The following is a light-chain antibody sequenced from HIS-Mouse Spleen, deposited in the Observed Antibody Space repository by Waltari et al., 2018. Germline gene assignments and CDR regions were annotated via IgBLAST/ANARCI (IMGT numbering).Light chain of an antibody. CDR2: RNN. J-gene: IGLJ3*02. CDR3: AAWDDSLSGLV. Sequence: QSVLTPPPSASGTPRQRVTISCSGSRSNSGSNYVYWYQQPPGTAPKLHVYRNNTHPSGVPDRFSGSKSGTSASLAISPPRSEDEADYYCAAWDDSLSGLVFGGGTNLTVL. CDR1: RSNSGSNY. V-gene: IGLV1-47*01.